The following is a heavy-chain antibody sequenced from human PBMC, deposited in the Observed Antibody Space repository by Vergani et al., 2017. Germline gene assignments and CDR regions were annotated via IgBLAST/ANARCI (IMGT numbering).Heavy chain of an antibody. Sequence: QVQLVQSGAEVKKPGASVKVSCKASGYTFTSYGISWVRQAPGQGLEWMGWISAYDGNTNYAQKLQGRVTMTTDTSTSTAYMELRSLRSDDTAVYYCARSSTPLHLPAAAASFDYWGQGTLVTVSS. V-gene: IGHV1-18*04. CDR2: ISAYDGNT. D-gene: IGHD6-13*01. CDR3: ARSSTPLHLPAAAASFDY. J-gene: IGHJ4*02. CDR1: GYTFTSYG.